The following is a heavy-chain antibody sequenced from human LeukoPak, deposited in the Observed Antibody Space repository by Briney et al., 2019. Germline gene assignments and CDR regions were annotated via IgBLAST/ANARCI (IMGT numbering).Heavy chain of an antibody. J-gene: IGHJ4*02. CDR2: IYHNENT. CDR1: GYSISSGYY. V-gene: IGHV4-38-2*02. CDR3: ARDPVLRYFDWLQGHFDY. Sequence: SETLSLTCAVSGYSISSGYYWGWIRQPPGKGLEWIGRIYHNENTYYNPSLKSRVTISVDTSKNQFSLKLSSVTAADAAVYYCARDPVLRYFDWLQGHFDYWGQGILVTVSS. D-gene: IGHD3-9*01.